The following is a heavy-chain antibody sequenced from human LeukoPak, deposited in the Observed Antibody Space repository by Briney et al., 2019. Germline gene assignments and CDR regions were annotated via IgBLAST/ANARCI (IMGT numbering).Heavy chain of an antibody. CDR1: GDSISSSY. CDR2: ISASGNT. Sequence: SETLSLTCTVSGDSISSSYWNWIRQTPGKGLEWIGYISASGNTNYNPPLKSRIIISVDMSKNQFSLKLSSVTAADTAVYYCARLIPGTTGLRKNYFDYWGQGTLVTVSS. D-gene: IGHD1-20*01. V-gene: IGHV4-4*09. J-gene: IGHJ4*02. CDR3: ARLIPGTTGLRKNYFDY.